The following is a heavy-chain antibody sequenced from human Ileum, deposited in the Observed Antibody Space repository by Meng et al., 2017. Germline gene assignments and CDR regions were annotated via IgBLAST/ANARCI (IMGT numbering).Heavy chain of an antibody. CDR2: INGSGTTI. D-gene: IGHD2-2*01. Sequence: GESLKISCAASGFTFSDYFMTWLRQAPGKGLEWVSYINGSGTTIHYADSVKGRFTISRDNAKNSLYLQMNSLRAEDTAVYYCARRGVTYCSTTSCFPTWFDPWGQGTRVTVSS. CDR3: ARRGVTYCSTTSCFPTWFDP. V-gene: IGHV3-11*04. CDR1: GFTFSDYF. J-gene: IGHJ5*02.